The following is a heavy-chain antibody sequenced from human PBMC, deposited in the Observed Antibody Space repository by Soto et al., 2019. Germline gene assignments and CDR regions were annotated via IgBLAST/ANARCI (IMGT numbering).Heavy chain of an antibody. J-gene: IGHJ6*02. V-gene: IGHV1-2*04. Sequence: AASVKVSCKASGYTFTGYYMHWVRQAPGQGLEWMGWINPNSGGTNYAQKFQGWVTMTRDTSISTAYMELSRLRSDDTAVYYCARGAVAGTNYYYYYGMDVWGQGTTVTVSS. CDR3: ARGAVAGTNYYYYYGMDV. CDR2: INPNSGGT. D-gene: IGHD6-19*01. CDR1: GYTFTGYY.